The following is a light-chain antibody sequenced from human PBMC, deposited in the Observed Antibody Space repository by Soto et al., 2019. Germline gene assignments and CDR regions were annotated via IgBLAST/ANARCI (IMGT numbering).Light chain of an antibody. Sequence: EIVMTQSPATLSVSPGERATLSCRASQSVSSNLAWYQQKPGQAPRLLIYGASTMATGIQARFSGSGSGTEFTLTISSLQSEDFAVYYCQQYNNWPPAFGQGTKLEIK. J-gene: IGKJ2*01. CDR2: GAS. CDR1: QSVSSN. CDR3: QQYNNWPPA. V-gene: IGKV3-15*01.